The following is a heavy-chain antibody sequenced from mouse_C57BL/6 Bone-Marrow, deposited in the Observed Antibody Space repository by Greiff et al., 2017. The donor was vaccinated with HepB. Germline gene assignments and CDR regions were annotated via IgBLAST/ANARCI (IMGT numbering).Heavy chain of an antibody. D-gene: IGHD1-1*01. J-gene: IGHJ3*01. CDR1: GYAFTNYL. CDR2: INPGSGGT. CDR3: ARRGSSPWFAY. Sequence: VQLQQSGAELVRPGTSVKVSCKASGYAFTNYLIEWVKQRPGQGLEWIGVINPGSGGTNYNEKFKGKATLTADKSSSTAYMQLSSLTSEDSAVYFCARRGSSPWFAYWGQGTLVTVSA. V-gene: IGHV1-54*01.